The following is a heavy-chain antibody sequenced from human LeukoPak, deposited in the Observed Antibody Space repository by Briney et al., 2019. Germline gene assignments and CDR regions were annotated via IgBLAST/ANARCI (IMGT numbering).Heavy chain of an antibody. J-gene: IGHJ4*02. CDR2: ISGSGGST. Sequence: GGSLRLSCAASGFTFSSYAMSWVRQAPGKGLEWVSAISGSGGSTYHADSVKGRFTISRDNSKNTLYLQMNSLRAEDTAVYYCAKDLSSSSSGRMTRSNFDYWGQGTLVTVSS. V-gene: IGHV3-23*01. D-gene: IGHD3-22*01. CDR3: AKDLSSSSSGRMTRSNFDY. CDR1: GFTFSSYA.